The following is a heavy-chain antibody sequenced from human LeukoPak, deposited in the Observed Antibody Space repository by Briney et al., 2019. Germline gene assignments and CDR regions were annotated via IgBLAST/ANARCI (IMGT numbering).Heavy chain of an antibody. V-gene: IGHV5-51*01. CDR3: ARLAPDYDYVWGSYFLDAYYFDY. J-gene: IGHJ4*02. CDR2: IYPGDSDT. CDR1: GYSFTSYW. D-gene: IGHD3-16*01. Sequence: GESLKISCKGSGYSFTSYWIGLVRQMPGKGLEWMGIIYPGDSDTRYSPSFQGQVTISADKSISPAYLQWSSLKASDTAMYYCARLAPDYDYVWGSYFLDAYYFDYWGQGTLVTVSS.